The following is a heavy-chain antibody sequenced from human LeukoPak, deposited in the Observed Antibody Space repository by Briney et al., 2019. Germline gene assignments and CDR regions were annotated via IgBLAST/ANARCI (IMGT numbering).Heavy chain of an antibody. CDR1: GGSISHYY. V-gene: IGHV4-59*01. Sequence: PSETLSLTCTVSGGSISHYYWSWIRQPPGKGLDWIGDIYYSGSTNYNPSLKIRVTLSLDTSKNQFSLKLSSVTAADTAVYYCASHPSGSYGQVDCWGQGTLVTVSS. J-gene: IGHJ4*02. CDR2: IYYSGST. D-gene: IGHD1-26*01. CDR3: ASHPSGSYGQVDC.